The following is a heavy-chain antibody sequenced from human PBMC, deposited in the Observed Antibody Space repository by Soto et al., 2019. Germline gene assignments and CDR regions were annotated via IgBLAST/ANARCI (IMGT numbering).Heavy chain of an antibody. CDR2: MYYSGAT. CDR1: GGSISSNSYY. V-gene: IGHV4-39*01. Sequence: QLQLQESGPVLVKPSETLSLACTVSGGSISSNSYYWDWIRQPPGKGLEWIGSMYYSGATYHNPSLQSRVTISVDTSKNQFSLHLSSVTAADTAVYYCARHAAYDSVWGKSDGSDYWGQGTLVTVSS. CDR3: ARHAAYDSVWGKSDGSDY. J-gene: IGHJ4*02. D-gene: IGHD3-16*01.